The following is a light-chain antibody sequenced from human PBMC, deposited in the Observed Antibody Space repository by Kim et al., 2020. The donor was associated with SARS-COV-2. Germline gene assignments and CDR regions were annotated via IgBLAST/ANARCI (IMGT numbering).Light chain of an antibody. Sequence: ASVGDRVTITCRASQSVTTYLNWYQHKPGKAPKLLISTTSTLHSGVPSRFSGSGSGTDFTLTISSLQPEDFATYYCQQSYDTPWTFGQGTKVDIK. V-gene: IGKV1-39*01. CDR2: TTS. J-gene: IGKJ1*01. CDR1: QSVTTY. CDR3: QQSYDTPWT.